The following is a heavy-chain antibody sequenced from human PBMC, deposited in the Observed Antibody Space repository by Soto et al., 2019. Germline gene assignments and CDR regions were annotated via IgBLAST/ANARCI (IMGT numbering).Heavy chain of an antibody. V-gene: IGHV1-69*13. CDR1: GGTFSSYA. CDR3: ARVGGVRHYYCGMDV. Sequence: SVKVSCKAPGGTFSSYAISWVRQAPGQGLEWMGGIIPIFGTANYAQKFQGRVTITADESTSTAYMELSSLRSEDTAVYYCARVGGVRHYYCGMDVWGQGTTVTVSS. CDR2: IIPIFGTA. J-gene: IGHJ6*02. D-gene: IGHD3-16*01.